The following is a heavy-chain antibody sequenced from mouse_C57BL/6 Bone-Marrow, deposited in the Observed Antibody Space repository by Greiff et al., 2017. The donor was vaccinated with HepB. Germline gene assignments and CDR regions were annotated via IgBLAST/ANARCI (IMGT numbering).Heavy chain of an antibody. CDR3: ARGDYYGSSSRLDFDV. J-gene: IGHJ1*03. D-gene: IGHD1-1*01. V-gene: IGHV1-36*01. Sequence: EVQLQQSGPVLVKPGPSVKISCKASGFTFTDYYMHWVKQSHGKSLEWIGLVYPYNGGTSYNQKFKGKATLTVDTSSSTAYMELNSLTSEDSAVYYCARGDYYGSSSRLDFDVWGTGTTVTVSS. CDR1: GFTFTDYY. CDR2: VYPYNGGT.